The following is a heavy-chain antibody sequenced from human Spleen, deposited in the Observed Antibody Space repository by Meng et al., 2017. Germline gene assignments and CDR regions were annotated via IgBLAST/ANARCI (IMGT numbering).Heavy chain of an antibody. Sequence: QVQPVQSGPEVKKPGASVKVSCKASDYTFTGYGVSWVRQAPGQGLGWMAWLGPPDGDTSHRPKFQGRVTVSAGRPTATAYMELRSLRSDDTAVYYCVKGTPGRSYCDYWGPGTLVTVSS. V-gene: IGHV1-18*01. CDR3: VKGTPGRSYCDY. CDR1: DYTFTGYG. D-gene: IGHD3-10*01. CDR2: LGPPDGDT. J-gene: IGHJ4*02.